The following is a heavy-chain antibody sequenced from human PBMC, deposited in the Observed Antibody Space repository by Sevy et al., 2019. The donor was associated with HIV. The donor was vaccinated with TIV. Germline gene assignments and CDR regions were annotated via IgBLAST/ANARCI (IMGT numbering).Heavy chain of an antibody. Sequence: GGSLRLSCAAAGFNFNNYAMTWVRQAPGKGLEWVSGISFSGSKTYYAESVKGRFSISRDPSKNTLYLQMNNVRVEDTAVYFCENSAFMDFWNDYYSFYFDFWGQGTLVTVSS. CDR1: GFNFNNYA. CDR3: ENSAFMDFWNDYYSFYFDF. CDR2: ISFSGSKT. D-gene: IGHD3-3*01. V-gene: IGHV3-23*01. J-gene: IGHJ4*02.